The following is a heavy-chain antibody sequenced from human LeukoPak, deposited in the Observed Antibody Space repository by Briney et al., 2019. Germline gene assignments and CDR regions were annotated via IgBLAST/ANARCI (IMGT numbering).Heavy chain of an antibody. V-gene: IGHV3-23*01. J-gene: IGHJ4*02. D-gene: IGHD1-1*01. Sequence: SGGSLRLSCAASGFNFVSYAMTWIRQAPGRGLEWVSTISGFGDRTFYGDSVKGRCTISRDNSKNTLFLQMNSLRAEDSALYYCAKEGSNWNVDYWGQGTLVTVSS. CDR2: ISGFGDRT. CDR3: AKEGSNWNVDY. CDR1: GFNFVSYA.